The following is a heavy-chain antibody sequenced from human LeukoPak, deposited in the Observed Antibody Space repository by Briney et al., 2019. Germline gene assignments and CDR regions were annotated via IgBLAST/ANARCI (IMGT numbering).Heavy chain of an antibody. J-gene: IGHJ4*02. CDR3: ARESRYYFDY. CDR2: IYYSGNT. V-gene: IGHV4-39*07. Sequence: PSETLSLTCTVSGDSISSSTFHWGWIRQPPGKGLEWIGSIYYSGNTHYNPSLKSRVTISVDTSENQFSLKLSSVTAADTAVYYCARESRYYFDYWGQGTLVTVSS. CDR1: GDSISSSTFH.